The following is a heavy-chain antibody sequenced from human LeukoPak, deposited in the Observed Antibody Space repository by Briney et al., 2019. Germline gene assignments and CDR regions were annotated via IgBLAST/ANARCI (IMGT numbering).Heavy chain of an antibody. CDR3: ARVYYGSGSWFDY. J-gene: IGHJ4*02. D-gene: IGHD3-10*01. V-gene: IGHV3-48*03. CDR1: GFIFHTYE. Sequence: GGSLRLSCAASGFIFHTYEMNWVRQSPGKGLEWVSYISNSGNTIYYADSVKGRVTISRDNAKKSLYLQMNSLRAEDTAVYYCARVYYGSGSWFDYWGQGTLVTVSS. CDR2: ISNSGNTI.